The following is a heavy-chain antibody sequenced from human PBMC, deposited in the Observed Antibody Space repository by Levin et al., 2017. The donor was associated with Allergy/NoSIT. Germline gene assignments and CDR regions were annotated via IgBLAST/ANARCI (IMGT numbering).Heavy chain of an antibody. V-gene: IGHV3-15*01. CDR3: TTDPHPYNWNPPNWFDP. Sequence: GESLKISCAASGFTFSNAWMSWVRQAPGKGLEWVGRIKSKTDGGTTDYAAPVKGRFTISRDDSKNTLYLQMNSLKTEDTAVYYCTTDPHPYNWNPPNWFDPWGQGTLVTVSS. CDR1: GFTFSNAW. CDR2: IKSKTDGGTT. J-gene: IGHJ5*02. D-gene: IGHD1-20*01.